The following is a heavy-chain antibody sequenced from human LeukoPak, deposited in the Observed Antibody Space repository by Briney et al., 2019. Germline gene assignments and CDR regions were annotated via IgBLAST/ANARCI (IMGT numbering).Heavy chain of an antibody. CDR2: IYYSGST. CDR1: GGSISSSSYY. J-gene: IGHJ5*02. V-gene: IGHV4-39*01. D-gene: IGHD5-18*01. CDR3: ARAALGPEGWFDP. Sequence: PSETLSLTCTVSGGSISSSSYYWGWIRQPPGKGLEWIGSIYYSGSTYYNPSLKSRVTISVDTSKNQFSLKLSSVTAADTAVYYCARAALGPEGWFDPWGQGTLVTVSS.